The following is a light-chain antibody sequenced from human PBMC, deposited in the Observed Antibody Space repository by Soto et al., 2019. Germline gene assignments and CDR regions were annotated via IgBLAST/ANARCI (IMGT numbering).Light chain of an antibody. V-gene: IGKV3-15*01. CDR3: QPHNNWPVVT. CDR1: RSISNN. Sequence: EMVMTQSPATLSVSPGERVTLSCRASRSISNNLAWYQQKPGQAPRLLIYGASTRATGIPARFSGSGSGTEFTHTINSLQSEDFAMYYCQPHNNWPVVTFGGGTRVEIK. CDR2: GAS. J-gene: IGKJ4*01.